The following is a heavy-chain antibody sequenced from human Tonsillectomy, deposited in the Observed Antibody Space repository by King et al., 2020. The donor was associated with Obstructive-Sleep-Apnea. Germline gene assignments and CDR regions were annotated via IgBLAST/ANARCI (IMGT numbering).Heavy chain of an antibody. CDR2: IYYSGST. J-gene: IGHJ1*01. V-gene: IGHV4-59*01. CDR1: GGSISSYY. Sequence: QLQESGPGLVKPSETLSLTCTVSGGSISSYYWSWIRQPPGKGLEWIGYIYYSGSTNYNPSLKSRVTISVDTSKNQFSLKLSSVTAADTTVYYCARAKDYYDSSGSPGGRYFQHWGQGTLVTVSS. D-gene: IGHD3-22*01. CDR3: ARAKDYYDSSGSPGGRYFQH.